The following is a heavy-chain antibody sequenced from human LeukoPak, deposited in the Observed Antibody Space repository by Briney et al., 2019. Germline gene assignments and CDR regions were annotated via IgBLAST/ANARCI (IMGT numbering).Heavy chain of an antibody. Sequence: GGSLRLSCAASGFTFSSYGMSWVRQAPGKGLEWVSGVTANGGSTYYADSVKGRFTISRDNSKNTLYLQMNSLRAEDTAVYYCVRGITIPDCWGQGILVTVSS. CDR2: VTANGGST. CDR3: VRGITIPDC. V-gene: IGHV3-23*01. CDR1: GFTFSSYG. J-gene: IGHJ4*02. D-gene: IGHD1-20*01.